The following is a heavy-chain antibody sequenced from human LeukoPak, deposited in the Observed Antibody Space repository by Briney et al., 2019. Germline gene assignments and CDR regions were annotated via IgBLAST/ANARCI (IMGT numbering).Heavy chain of an antibody. Sequence: ASVKVSCKASGYIFTSYYMYWVRQAPGQGLEWMGIVNPSGGSIRYAQKFQGRVTMTRDTSTSTVYMELSSLRSEDTAVYYCARGRNYYDSSGYYYEGDAFDIWGQGTMVTVSS. CDR1: GYIFTSYY. CDR2: VNPSGGSI. D-gene: IGHD3-22*01. CDR3: ARGRNYYDSSGYYYEGDAFDI. V-gene: IGHV1-46*01. J-gene: IGHJ3*02.